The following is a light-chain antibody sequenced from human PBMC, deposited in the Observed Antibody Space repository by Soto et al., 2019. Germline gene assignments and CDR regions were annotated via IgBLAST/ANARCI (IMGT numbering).Light chain of an antibody. CDR1: QSVSIN. Sequence: EIVMTQSPATLSVSPGERATLSCRASQSVSINLAWYQQKPGQAPRLLIYGASARATGIPARFSGIGSGTEFTLTISSLQSEDFAVYYCQQYNNWPPFSFGQGTKVDI. CDR2: GAS. V-gene: IGKV3-15*01. J-gene: IGKJ1*01. CDR3: QQYNNWPPFS.